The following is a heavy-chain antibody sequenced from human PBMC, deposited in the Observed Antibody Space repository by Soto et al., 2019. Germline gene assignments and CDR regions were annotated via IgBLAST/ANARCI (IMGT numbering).Heavy chain of an antibody. V-gene: IGHV3-21*02. D-gene: IGHD2-8*02. Sequence: EELLVESGGGLVKGGGSVRLSCVASGFTFSVYTMMWVRQAPGKGLEWVAAISDDSSTMRYADSVKGRFSISRDNAKNSLILEMNSLRVEDTAMYYCVKEAEICTGSCYKNGLDVWGQGTTVTVSS. J-gene: IGHJ6*02. CDR2: ISDDSSTM. CDR1: GFTFSVYT. CDR3: VKEAEICTGSCYKNGLDV.